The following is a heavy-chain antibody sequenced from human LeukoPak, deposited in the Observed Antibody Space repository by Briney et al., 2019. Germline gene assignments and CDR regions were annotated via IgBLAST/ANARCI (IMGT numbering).Heavy chain of an antibody. Sequence: PGGSLRLSCAASGFTFSSYAMHWVRQAPGKGLEWVAVISYDGSNKYYADSVKGRFTISRDNSKNTLYLQMNSLRAEDTAVYYCARDLVHSGSWGDAFDIWGQGTMVTVSS. CDR2: ISYDGSNK. CDR3: ARDLVHSGSWGDAFDI. D-gene: IGHD1-26*01. V-gene: IGHV3-30*19. CDR1: GFTFSSYA. J-gene: IGHJ3*02.